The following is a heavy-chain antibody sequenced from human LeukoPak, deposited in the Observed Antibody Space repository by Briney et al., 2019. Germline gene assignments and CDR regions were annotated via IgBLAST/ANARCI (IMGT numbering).Heavy chain of an antibody. D-gene: IGHD2-2*02. V-gene: IGHV1-18*01. J-gene: IGHJ6*02. Sequence: ASVKVSCKASGYTFTSYGISWVRQAPGQGLEWMGWISAYNGNTNYAQKLQGRVTMTTDTSTSTAYMELRSLRSDDTAVYYCARGIVVVPAAIRGGYYYYYGMDVWGQGTTVTVSS. CDR3: ARGIVVVPAAIRGGYYYYYGMDV. CDR1: GYTFTSYG. CDR2: ISAYNGNT.